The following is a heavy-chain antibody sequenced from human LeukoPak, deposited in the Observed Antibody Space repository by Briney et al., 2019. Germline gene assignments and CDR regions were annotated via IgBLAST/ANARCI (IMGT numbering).Heavy chain of an antibody. Sequence: PSETLSLTCTVSGDSISSYYWSWIRQPPGKGLEWIGDIYYSGSTYYNPSLKSRVTISVDTSKNQFSLRLSSVTAADTAVYYCALGYCGGGSCYAREYFQHWGQGTLVTVSS. CDR3: ALGYCGGGSCYAREYFQH. CDR1: GDSISSYY. D-gene: IGHD2-15*01. V-gene: IGHV4-59*06. J-gene: IGHJ1*01. CDR2: IYYSGST.